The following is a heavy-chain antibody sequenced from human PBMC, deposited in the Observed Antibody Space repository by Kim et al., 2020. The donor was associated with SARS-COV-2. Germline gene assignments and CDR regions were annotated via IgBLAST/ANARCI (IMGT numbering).Heavy chain of an antibody. D-gene: IGHD3-9*01. CDR3: ARCSLRYFDWSPFDP. J-gene: IGHJ5*02. V-gene: IGHV3-30*04. Sequence: GGSLRLSCAASGFTFSSYAMHWVRQAPGKGLEWVAVISYDGSNKYYADSVKGRFTISRDNSKNTLYLQMNSLRAEDTAVYYCARCSLRYFDWSPFDPWGQGTLVTVSS. CDR2: ISYDGSNK. CDR1: GFTFSSYA.